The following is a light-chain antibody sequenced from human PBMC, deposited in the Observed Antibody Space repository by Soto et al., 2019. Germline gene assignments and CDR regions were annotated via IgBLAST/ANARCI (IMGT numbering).Light chain of an antibody. CDR3: SAWDDSLNGWV. J-gene: IGLJ3*02. V-gene: IGLV2-14*01. Sequence: QSALTQPASVSGSPGQSITISCSGTSSDIGGYNYVSWYQHHPGKAPKLMIFEVSNRPSGVSDRFSGSKSGNTASLTISGLQAEDEAIYYCSAWDDSLNGWVFGGGTKLTVL. CDR2: EVS. CDR1: SSDIGGYNY.